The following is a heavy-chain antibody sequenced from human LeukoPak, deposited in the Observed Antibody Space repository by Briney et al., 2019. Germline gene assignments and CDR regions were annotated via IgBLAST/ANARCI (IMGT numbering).Heavy chain of an antibody. CDR2: IYYSGST. CDR1: GGSISSGGYS. V-gene: IGHV4-31*03. J-gene: IGHJ4*02. Sequence: SETLSLTCTVPGGSISSGGYSWSWIRQHPGKGLEWIGYIYYSGSTYYNPSLKSRVTISVDTSKNQFSLKLSSVTAADTAVYYCASTYYYDSSGYYYPYWGQGTLVTVSS. CDR3: ASTYYYDSSGYYYPY. D-gene: IGHD3-22*01.